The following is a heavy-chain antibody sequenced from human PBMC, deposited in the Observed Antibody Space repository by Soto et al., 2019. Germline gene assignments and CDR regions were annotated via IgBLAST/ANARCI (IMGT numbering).Heavy chain of an antibody. CDR1: GGSISSGGYS. CDR2: IYHSGST. V-gene: IGHV4-30-2*01. CDR3: ARVLLWFGESREFDP. J-gene: IGHJ5*02. Sequence: QLQLQESGSGLVKPSQTLSLTCAVSGGSISSGGYSWSWIRQPPGKGLEWIGYIYHSGSTYYNPSLKSRVTISVDRSKNQFSLKLSSVTAADTAVYYCARVLLWFGESREFDPWGQGTLVTVSS. D-gene: IGHD3-10*01.